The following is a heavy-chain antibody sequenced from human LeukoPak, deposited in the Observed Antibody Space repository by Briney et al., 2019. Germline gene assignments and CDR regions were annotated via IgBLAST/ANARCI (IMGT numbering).Heavy chain of an antibody. CDR1: GGSISSGNYY. D-gene: IGHD3-22*01. V-gene: IGHV4-61*02. Sequence: SQTLSLTCTVSGGSISSGNYYWSWIRQPAGKGLEWIGRVYTTVSTSYNPSLKSRVTISVETSKNQFSLKLSSVTAADTAVYYCARVQDFETRGYYLGYWGHGTLVTVSS. J-gene: IGHJ4*01. CDR2: VYTTVST. CDR3: ARVQDFETRGYYLGY.